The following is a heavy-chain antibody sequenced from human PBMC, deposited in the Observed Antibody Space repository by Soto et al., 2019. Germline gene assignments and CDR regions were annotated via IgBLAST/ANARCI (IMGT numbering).Heavy chain of an antibody. J-gene: IGHJ4*02. CDR3: ARDFLSGTIDY. CDR1: GFPFSNNW. V-gene: IGHV3-74*01. D-gene: IGHD1-1*01. Sequence: GGSLRLSCAASGFPFSNNWVFWVRQPPGKGLVWVSRINGDGSITSYADSVKGRFTISRDNAKNTLYLQMNSLRAEDTAVYYCARDFLSGTIDYWGQGTLVTVSS. CDR2: INGDGSIT.